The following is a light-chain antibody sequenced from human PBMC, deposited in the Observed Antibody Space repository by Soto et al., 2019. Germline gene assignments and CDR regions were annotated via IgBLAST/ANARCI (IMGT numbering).Light chain of an antibody. V-gene: IGKV1-27*01. CDR2: AAS. CDR1: QGISNY. Sequence: DIQMTQSPSSLSASVGDRVTITCRASQGISNYLAWYQQKPGKVPKLLIYAASTLQSGVPSRFSGSGSGTDFTLTISSLQPEDVATYSCQKYNSALGTFAQGTKVEIK. CDR3: QKYNSALGT. J-gene: IGKJ1*01.